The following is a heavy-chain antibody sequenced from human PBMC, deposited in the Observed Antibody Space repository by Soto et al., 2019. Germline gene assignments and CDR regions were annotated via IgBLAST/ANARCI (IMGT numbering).Heavy chain of an antibody. V-gene: IGHV3-30*18. D-gene: IGHD3-10*01. CDR2: ISYDGSNK. Sequence: PGGSRRRSCAASGFTFSSYGMHWVRQAPGKGLEWVAVISYDGSNKYYADSVKGRFTISRDNSKNTLYLQMNSLRAEDTAVYYCAKSGSVLWFGELLTYGMDVWGQGTTVTVSS. CDR1: GFTFSSYG. CDR3: AKSGSVLWFGELLTYGMDV. J-gene: IGHJ6*02.